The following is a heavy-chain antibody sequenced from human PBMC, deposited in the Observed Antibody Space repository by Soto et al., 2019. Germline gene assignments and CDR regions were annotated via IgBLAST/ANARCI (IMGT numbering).Heavy chain of an antibody. V-gene: IGHV4-30-4*01. Sequence: SETLSLTCTVSGGSISSGDYYWSWIRQPPGKGLEWIGYIYYSGSTYHNPSLKSRVTISVDTSKNQFSLKLSSVTAADTAVYYCARGRHDSSGYVGYWGQGTLVTVSS. CDR2: IYYSGST. D-gene: IGHD3-22*01. CDR3: ARGRHDSSGYVGY. CDR1: GGSISSGDYY. J-gene: IGHJ4*02.